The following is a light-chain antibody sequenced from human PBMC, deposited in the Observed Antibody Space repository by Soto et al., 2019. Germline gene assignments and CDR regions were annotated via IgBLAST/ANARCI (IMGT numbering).Light chain of an antibody. CDR2: DGS. Sequence: QSALTQPASVSGSPGQSITISCTGTSSDVGSYNLVSWYQQHPGKAPKLMIYDGSKRPSGVSNRFSGSKSGNTASLTISGLQAEDEADYYCQVWDNNSDHLVFGGGTQLTVL. CDR1: SSDVGSYNL. CDR3: QVWDNNSDHLV. V-gene: IGLV2-23*01. J-gene: IGLJ2*01.